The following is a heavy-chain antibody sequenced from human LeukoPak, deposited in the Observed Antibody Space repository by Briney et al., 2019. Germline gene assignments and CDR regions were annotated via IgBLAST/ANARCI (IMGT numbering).Heavy chain of an antibody. J-gene: IGHJ4*02. V-gene: IGHV3-74*03. CDR1: GFTFSNYW. Sequence: GGSLTLSCAASGFTFSNYWVHWVRQAPGKGLVWVSRINRDGSTTKYADSVKGRFTVSRDNAKNTLNLQMNSLRAEDTAVYYCARDKKSGESSEIDYWGQGTLVTVSS. CDR3: ARDKKSGESSEIDY. D-gene: IGHD3-10*01. CDR2: INRDGSTT.